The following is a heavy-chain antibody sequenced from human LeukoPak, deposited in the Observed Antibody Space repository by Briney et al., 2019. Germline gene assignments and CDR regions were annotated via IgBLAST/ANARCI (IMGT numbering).Heavy chain of an antibody. CDR2: ITGDGSST. Sequence: PGGSLRLSCTASGFTFSNYFMHWVRQVPGEGPVWVSRITGDGSSTSYADSVKGRFTISRDNSKNTLYLQMNSLRAEDTAVYYCAKESWRVPAARPTYYFDYWGQGTLVTVSS. V-gene: IGHV3-74*01. CDR3: AKESWRVPAARPTYYFDY. CDR1: GFTFSNYF. D-gene: IGHD2-2*01. J-gene: IGHJ4*02.